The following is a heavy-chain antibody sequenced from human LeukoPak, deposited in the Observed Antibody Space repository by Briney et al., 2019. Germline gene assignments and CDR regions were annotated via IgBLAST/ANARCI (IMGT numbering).Heavy chain of an antibody. D-gene: IGHD4-17*01. CDR1: RFTFSSYM. CDR2: ISSSSDI. CDR3: ARDREDHGDSFGY. V-gene: IGHV3-21*01. Sequence: GGSLRLSCAASRFTFSSYMMNWVRQAPGKGLEWVSCISSSSDIYYEDSVKGRFTISRDNARNSLYLQMNSLRAEDTAVYYCARDREDHGDSFGYWGQGTLVTVSS. J-gene: IGHJ4*02.